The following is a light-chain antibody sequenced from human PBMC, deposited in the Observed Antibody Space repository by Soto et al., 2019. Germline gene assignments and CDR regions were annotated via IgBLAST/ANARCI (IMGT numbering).Light chain of an antibody. J-gene: IGKJ1*01. V-gene: IGKV1-39*01. CDR1: STINTL. Sequence: DIQMTQSPSSLSPSVGDRVTISCRASSTINTLFNCYHQNPGTAPTLLIDPSSSVNSGVPPRFSGSGSGRDFTLTLSSLRPEDIATYFCQQSYSSPPWKCGKGTKVDIK. CDR3: QQSYSSPPWK. CDR2: PSS.